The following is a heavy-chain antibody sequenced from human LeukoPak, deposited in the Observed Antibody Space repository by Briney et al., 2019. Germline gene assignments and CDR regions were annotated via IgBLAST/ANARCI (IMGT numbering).Heavy chain of an antibody. D-gene: IGHD3-9*01. CDR3: TREEAYFDSLLAYYFDY. CDR2: ISGSSVKT. Sequence: GESLKISCAASGFIFSNYVMSWVRQAPGKGPEWVSAISGSSVKTYYADSVKGRFTISRDDSENTLYLQMNSLRAEDTAIYYCTREEAYFDSLLAYYFDYWGQGTLVTVSS. J-gene: IGHJ4*02. CDR1: GFIFSNYV. V-gene: IGHV3-23*01.